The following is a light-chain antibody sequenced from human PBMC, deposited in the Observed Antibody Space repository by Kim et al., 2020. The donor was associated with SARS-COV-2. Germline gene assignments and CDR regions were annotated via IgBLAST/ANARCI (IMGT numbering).Light chain of an antibody. Sequence: SSELTQDPAVSVALGQTVRITCQGDSLRSYYASWYQQKPGQAPVLVIYGKNNRPSGIPDRFSGSSSGNTASLTITGAQAEDEAEYYCSPRDSSGNPAVFGGGPQMTVL. J-gene: IGLJ7*01. CDR1: SLRSYY. V-gene: IGLV3-19*01. CDR3: SPRDSSGNPAV. CDR2: GKN.